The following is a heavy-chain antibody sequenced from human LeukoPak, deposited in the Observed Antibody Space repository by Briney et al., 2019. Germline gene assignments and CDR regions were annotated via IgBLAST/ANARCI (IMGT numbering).Heavy chain of an antibody. CDR1: GGSFSGYY. CDR2: IDQSGTT. CDR3: ARVPHYYFGYGYFDT. J-gene: IGHJ4*02. V-gene: IGHV4-34*01. Sequence: SETLSLTCVVNGGSFSGYYWSWIRQPPGKGLEWIGEIDQSGTTNYNPSLKSRIAISIDTSKKQFSLTLTSMTAADTAVYYCARVPHYYFGYGYFDTWGQGTRVTVSS. D-gene: IGHD3/OR15-3a*01.